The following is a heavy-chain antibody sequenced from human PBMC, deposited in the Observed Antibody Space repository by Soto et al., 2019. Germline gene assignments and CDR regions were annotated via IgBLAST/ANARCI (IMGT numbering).Heavy chain of an antibody. CDR2: IKQDGSEK. CDR1: GFTFSSYW. Sequence: LRLSCAASGFTFSSYWMSWVRQAPGKGLEWVANIKQDGSEKYYVDSVKGRFTISRDNAKNSLYLQMNSLRAEDTAVYYCARGEGAARRLYFDYWGQGTLVTVSS. V-gene: IGHV3-7*01. J-gene: IGHJ4*02. CDR3: ARGEGAARRLYFDY. D-gene: IGHD6-6*01.